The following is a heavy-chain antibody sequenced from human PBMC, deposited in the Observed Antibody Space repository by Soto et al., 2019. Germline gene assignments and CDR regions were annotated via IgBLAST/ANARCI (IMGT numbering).Heavy chain of an antibody. CDR3: ARTYYYGSGSSRGFDP. J-gene: IGHJ5*02. D-gene: IGHD3-10*01. CDR2: INPNSGGT. CDR1: GYTFTGYY. V-gene: IGHV1-2*02. Sequence: ATMQFSCKASGYTFTGYYMHWVRQAPGQGLEWMGWINPNSGGTNYAQKFQGRVTMTRDTSISTAYMELSRLRSDDTAVYYCARTYYYGSGSSRGFDPWGQGTLVTVSS.